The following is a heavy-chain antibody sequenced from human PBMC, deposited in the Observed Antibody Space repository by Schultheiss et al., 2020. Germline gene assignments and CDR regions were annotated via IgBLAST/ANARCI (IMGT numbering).Heavy chain of an antibody. CDR2: IWYDGSNK. D-gene: IGHD6-6*01. Sequence: GGSLRLSCAVSGFTFSSYGMHWVRQAPGKGLEWVAVIWYDGSNKYYADSVKGRFTISRDNSKNTLYLQMNSLRAEDTAVYYCARDRGPEEQLAFDYWGQGTLVTVSS. J-gene: IGHJ4*02. CDR3: ARDRGPEEQLAFDY. CDR1: GFTFSSYG. V-gene: IGHV3-33*01.